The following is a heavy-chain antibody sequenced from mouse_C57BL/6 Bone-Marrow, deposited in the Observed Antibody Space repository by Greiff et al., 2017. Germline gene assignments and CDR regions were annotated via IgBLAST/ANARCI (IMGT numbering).Heavy chain of an antibody. V-gene: IGHV1-74*01. CDR1: GYTFTSYW. CDR3: ASYGSSYWYFDV. Sequence: QVQLQQPGAELVRPGASVKLSCKASGYTFTSYWMHWIKQRPGQGLEWIGTIHPYDSETHYNQKFKDKATLTVDKSSSTAYMQLCSRTSEDSAVYYCASYGSSYWYFDVRGAGTTVTVSS. CDR2: IHPYDSET. D-gene: IGHD1-1*01. J-gene: IGHJ1*01.